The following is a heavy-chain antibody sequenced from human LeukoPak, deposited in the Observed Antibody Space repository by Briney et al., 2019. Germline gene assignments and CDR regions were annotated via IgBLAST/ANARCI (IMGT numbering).Heavy chain of an antibody. CDR3: ARDFMVRGVIITLPRL. V-gene: IGHV3-30*03. CDR2: ISYDGSNK. J-gene: IGHJ4*02. Sequence: PGGSLRLSCAASGFSVSTFYMSWVRQAPGKGLEWVAVISYDGSNKYYADSVKGRFTISRDNSKNTLYLQMNSLRAEDTAVYYCARDFMVRGVIITLPRLWGQGTLVTVSS. D-gene: IGHD3-10*01. CDR1: GFSVSTFY.